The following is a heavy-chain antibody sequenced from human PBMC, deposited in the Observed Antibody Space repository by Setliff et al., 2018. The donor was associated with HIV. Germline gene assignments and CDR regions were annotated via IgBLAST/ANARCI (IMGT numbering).Heavy chain of an antibody. CDR2: INWNGGST. CDR3: ARVMVRGVEYYVDV. J-gene: IGHJ6*04. V-gene: IGHV3-20*04. D-gene: IGHD3-10*01. Sequence: GESLKISCAASGFTFDDYDMSWVRQGQGKGLEWVSGINWNGGSTDYADSVKGRFIISRDNAKNSLYLQMNSLRGEDTALYYCARVMVRGVEYYVDVWGKGTTVTVPQ. CDR1: GFTFDDYD.